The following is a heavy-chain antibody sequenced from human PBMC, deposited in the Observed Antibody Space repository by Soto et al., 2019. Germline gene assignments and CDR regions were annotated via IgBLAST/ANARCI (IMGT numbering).Heavy chain of an antibody. Sequence: AVKVSCKASGATFSRYAISWVRQAPGQGLEWMGGIIPIFGTANYAQKFQGRVTITADESTSTAYMELSSLRSEDTAVYYCAGGRYSSWNDLYYYYYGMDVWGQGTTVTVSS. CDR3: AGGRYSSWNDLYYYYYGMDV. V-gene: IGHV1-69*13. J-gene: IGHJ6*02. CDR1: GATFSRYA. CDR2: IIPIFGTA. D-gene: IGHD1-1*01.